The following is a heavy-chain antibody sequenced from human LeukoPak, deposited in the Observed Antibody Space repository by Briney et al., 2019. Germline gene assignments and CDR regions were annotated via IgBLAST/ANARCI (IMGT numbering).Heavy chain of an antibody. V-gene: IGHV3-7*01. CDR3: GALYGGFDP. D-gene: IGHD4-17*01. J-gene: IGHJ5*02. Sequence: PLGSLRLSCAASGFSVSDNGMTWVRQAPGKGLEWVANIKQDGSEKYYVDSVKGRFTVSRDNAKNSLYLQMNSLRAEDTAVYYCGALYGGFDPWGQGTLVTVSS. CDR2: IKQDGSEK. CDR1: GFSVSDNG.